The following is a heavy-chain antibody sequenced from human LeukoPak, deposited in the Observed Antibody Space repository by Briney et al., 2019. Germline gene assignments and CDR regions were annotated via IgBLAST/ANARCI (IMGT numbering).Heavy chain of an antibody. D-gene: IGHD3-9*01. Sequence: PGGSLRLSCAASGFTFSSYNMNWVRQAPGKGLEWVSYISSSGSTIYYADSVKGRFTISRDNSKNTLYLQMNYVRAEDTAVYYCARDMAYHDMLTGYEVSRFFDYWGQGTLVTVSS. CDR2: ISSSGSTI. CDR3: ARDMAYHDMLTGYEVSRFFDY. CDR1: GFTFSSYN. V-gene: IGHV3-48*01. J-gene: IGHJ4*02.